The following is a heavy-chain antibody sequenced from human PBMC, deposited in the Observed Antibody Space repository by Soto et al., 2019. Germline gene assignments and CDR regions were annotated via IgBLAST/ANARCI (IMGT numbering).Heavy chain of an antibody. CDR1: GFTFTSYT. CDR3: ARDRGYDAHDYYYNARDV. J-gene: IGHJ6*02. V-gene: IGHV3-21*01. D-gene: IGHD2-15*01. CDR2: IRGFSPYT. Sequence: PGGSLRLSCVASGFTFTSYTMNWVRQAPGKGLEWVSAIRGFSPYTFYADSVKGRFTISRDNAKNSLYLQMTSLRAKDTVVVYCARDRGYDAHDYYYNARDVWGRGTIVTVSS.